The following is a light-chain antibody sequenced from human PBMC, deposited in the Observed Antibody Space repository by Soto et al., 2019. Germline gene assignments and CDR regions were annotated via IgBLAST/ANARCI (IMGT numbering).Light chain of an antibody. CDR3: QQYNNWPPST. V-gene: IGKV3-15*01. Sequence: EIVMTQSPATLSVSPGERATLSCRASQSVSSNLSWYQQKPGQAPRLLIYDTSTRATGIPARFSGGGSGTEFTLTISSLESEDFAVYYCQQYNNWPPSTFGQGTQLEIK. CDR1: QSVSSN. CDR2: DTS. J-gene: IGKJ2*02.